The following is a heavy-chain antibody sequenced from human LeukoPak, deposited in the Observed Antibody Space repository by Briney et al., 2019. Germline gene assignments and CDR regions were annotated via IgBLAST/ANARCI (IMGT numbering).Heavy chain of an antibody. CDR1: GYTLTELS. J-gene: IGHJ4*02. CDR3: ATPLTRDFYDTFDY. D-gene: IGHD5/OR15-5a*01. CDR2: FDPEDGET. V-gene: IGHV1-24*01. Sequence: ASVKVSCNVSGYTLTELSMHWVRQAPGKGLEWMGGFDPEDGETIYAQKFQGRVTMTEDTSTDTAYMELSSLRSEDTAVYYCATPLTRDFYDTFDYWGQGTLVTVSS.